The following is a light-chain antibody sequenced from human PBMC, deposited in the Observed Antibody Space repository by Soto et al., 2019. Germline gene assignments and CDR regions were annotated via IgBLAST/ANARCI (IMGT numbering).Light chain of an antibody. CDR1: QSISSSY. CDR3: QQDGSSRT. CDR2: GAS. V-gene: IGKV3-20*01. Sequence: EIVLTQSPGTLSLSPGERATLSCRASQSISSSYLAWYQQKPGQAPRLLIYGASSRATGIPDRFSGSGSGTDVPLPIHKLEHDDFAVYYCQQDGSSRTCDQGTKVEIK. J-gene: IGKJ1*01.